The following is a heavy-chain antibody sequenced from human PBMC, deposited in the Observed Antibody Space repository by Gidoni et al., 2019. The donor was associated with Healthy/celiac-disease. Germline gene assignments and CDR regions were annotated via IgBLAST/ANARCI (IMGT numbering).Heavy chain of an antibody. CDR2: ISYEGSNK. CDR1: CFTLSSYG. CDR3: AKDEGYSEGFDY. J-gene: IGHJ4*02. D-gene: IGHD4-4*01. Sequence: VQVGESWGGLVQPWRFLRTPCGGSCFTLSSYGRHWVRQAPGKGVVWVEVISYEGSNKYYADSVKGRLNISRDNSKNTLYMQMNSLRAEDTGVYYCAKDEGYSEGFDYWGQGTLVTVSS. V-gene: IGHV3-30*18.